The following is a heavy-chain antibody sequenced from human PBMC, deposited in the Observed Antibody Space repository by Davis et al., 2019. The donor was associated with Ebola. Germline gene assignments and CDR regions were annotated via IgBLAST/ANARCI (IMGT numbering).Heavy chain of an antibody. CDR2: MNPNSGNT. Sequence: ASVTVSCQASGYTFTRYDINWVRQATGHGLEWMGWMNPNSGNTGYAQKFQGRVTMTRNTSISTAYMELSSLRSEDTAVYYCARSADIVGVPAVLHPWGQGTLVTVSS. CDR1: GYTFTRYD. CDR3: ARSADIVGVPAVLHP. D-gene: IGHD2-2*01. V-gene: IGHV1-8*01. J-gene: IGHJ5*02.